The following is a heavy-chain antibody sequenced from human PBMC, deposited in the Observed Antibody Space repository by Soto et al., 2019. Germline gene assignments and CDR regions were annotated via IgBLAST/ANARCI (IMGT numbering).Heavy chain of an antibody. J-gene: IGHJ4*02. V-gene: IGHV4-61*01. Sequence: QVQLQESGPGLVKPSETLSLTCTVSGASVSSGSYYWSWIRQSPGNGPEWNGHFHGSGKTNYNPSFKSRVTIPKGTSKNQFSLKLNYVTAADKAVYYCAREARWQDQFDSWGQGTLVTVSS. CDR1: GASVSSGSYY. CDR2: FHGSGKT. CDR3: AREARWQDQFDS.